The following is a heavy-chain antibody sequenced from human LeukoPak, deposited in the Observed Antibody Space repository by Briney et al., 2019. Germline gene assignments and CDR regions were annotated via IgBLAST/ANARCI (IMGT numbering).Heavy chain of an antibody. CDR3: ASNRSFGVAQNWFDP. V-gene: IGHV4-34*01. J-gene: IGHJ5*02. D-gene: IGHD3-3*01. Sequence: SETLSLTCVAYGGSLSAYYWSWIRQPPGKGLEWIGEINRSGSTNYNPSLKSRVTISVDTSKNQFSLKLSAVTAADTAVYYCASNRSFGVAQNWFDPWGQGTLVTVSS. CDR2: INRSGST. CDR1: GGSLSAYY.